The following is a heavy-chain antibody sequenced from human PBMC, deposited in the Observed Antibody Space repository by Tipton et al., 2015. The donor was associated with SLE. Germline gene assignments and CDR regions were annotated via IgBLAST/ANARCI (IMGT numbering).Heavy chain of an antibody. V-gene: IGHV1-69*01. D-gene: IGHD5-12*01. CDR1: GGTFSSYA. CDR2: IIPIFGTA. J-gene: IGHJ6*02. CDR3: ALEGEVATMDESHA. Sequence: QSGPEVKKPGSSVKVSCKASGGTFSSYAISWVRQAPGQGLEWMGGIIPIFGTANYAQKFQGRVTITADESTSTAYMELSSLRSEDTAVYYCALEGEVATMDESHAWGQGTTVTVSS.